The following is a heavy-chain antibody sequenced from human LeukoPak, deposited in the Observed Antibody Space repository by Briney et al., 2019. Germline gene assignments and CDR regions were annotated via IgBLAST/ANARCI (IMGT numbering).Heavy chain of an antibody. CDR3: AKHPIRGVSYYYYGMDV. Sequence: GGSLRLSCAASGFTFNSYSMNWVRQAPGKGLEWVSSISSSSSYIYFADSVKGRFTISRDNSKNTLYLQMNSLRAEDTAVYYCAKHPIRGVSYYYYGMDVWGQGTTVTVSS. J-gene: IGHJ6*02. V-gene: IGHV3-21*04. CDR2: ISSSSSYI. D-gene: IGHD3-10*01. CDR1: GFTFNSYS.